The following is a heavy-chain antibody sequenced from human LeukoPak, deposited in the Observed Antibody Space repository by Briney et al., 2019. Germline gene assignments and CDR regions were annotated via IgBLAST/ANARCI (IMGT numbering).Heavy chain of an antibody. CDR3: ARGLLTARARDAFDI. CDR2: IYYSGST. J-gene: IGHJ3*02. V-gene: IGHV4-59*08. D-gene: IGHD7-27*01. Sequence: PSETLSLTCTVSGGSISSYYWSWIRQPPGKGLEWIGYIYYSGSTNYNPSLKSRVTISVDTSKNQFSLNLNSVTAADTAVYYCARGLLTARARDAFDIWGQGTMVTVSS. CDR1: GGSISSYY.